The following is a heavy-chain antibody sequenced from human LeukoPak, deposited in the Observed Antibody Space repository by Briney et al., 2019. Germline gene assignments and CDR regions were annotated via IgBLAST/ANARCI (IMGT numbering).Heavy chain of an antibody. Sequence: GGSLRLSCTASAFTFGDYSMNWVRQAPGKGLEWISYISGRSSTIYYADSVRGRFTISRDNAKNSMYLQMNSLRAEDTAVYYCARDRLTSGSYFFDYWGQGTLVTVSS. CDR1: AFTFGDYS. CDR2: ISGRSSTI. CDR3: ARDRLTSGSYFFDY. D-gene: IGHD1-26*01. J-gene: IGHJ4*02. V-gene: IGHV3-48*01.